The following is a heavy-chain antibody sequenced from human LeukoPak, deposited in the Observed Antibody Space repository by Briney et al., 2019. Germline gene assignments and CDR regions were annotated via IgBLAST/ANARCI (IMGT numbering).Heavy chain of an antibody. CDR2: ISSSSSYI. CDR3: AKDRHRYYDSSGAFQH. V-gene: IGHV3-21*01. CDR1: GFTFSSYS. J-gene: IGHJ1*01. Sequence: GGSLRLSCAASGFTFSSYSMNWVRQAPGKGLEWVSSISSSSSYIYYADSVKGRFTISRDNSKNTLYLQMNSLRAEDTAVYYCAKDRHRYYDSSGAFQHWGQGTLVTVSS. D-gene: IGHD3-22*01.